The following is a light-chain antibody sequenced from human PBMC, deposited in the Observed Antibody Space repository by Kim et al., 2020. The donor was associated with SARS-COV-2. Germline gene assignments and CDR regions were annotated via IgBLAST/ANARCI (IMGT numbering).Light chain of an antibody. CDR3: NSRDSSGPVV. J-gene: IGLJ2*01. Sequence: ALGRTVRITCQGDSLRSYYASWDQQKPGQAPVLVIYGKNNRPSGIPDRFSGSSSGNTASLTITGAQAEDEADYYCNSRDSSGPVVFGGGTQLTVL. V-gene: IGLV3-19*01. CDR1: SLRSYY. CDR2: GKN.